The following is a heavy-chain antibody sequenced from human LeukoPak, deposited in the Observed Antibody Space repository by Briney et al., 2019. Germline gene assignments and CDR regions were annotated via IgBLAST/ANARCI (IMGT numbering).Heavy chain of an antibody. CDR3: AKAMVRGVIITGAFDI. D-gene: IGHD3-10*01. Sequence: GGSLRLSCAASGFTFSSYTMNWVRQPPGKGLEWVSNIGTSSTTIYYADSVKGRFTISRDNSKNTLYLQMNSLRAEDTAVYYCAKAMVRGVIITGAFDIWGQGTMVTVSS. CDR2: IGTSSTTI. J-gene: IGHJ3*02. CDR1: GFTFSSYT. V-gene: IGHV3-48*01.